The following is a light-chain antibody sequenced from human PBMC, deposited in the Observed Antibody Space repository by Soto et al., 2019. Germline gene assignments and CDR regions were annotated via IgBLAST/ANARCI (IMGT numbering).Light chain of an antibody. CDR3: QQYNSYLYT. Sequence: DIQMTQSPSTLSASVGDRVTITCRASQSIGHWLAWYQQKPGKAPKVLIYGASSLESGVPSRFSGSGSGTEFTLSISSLQPDDFAPYYCQQYNSYLYTFGQAAKLEIK. CDR2: GAS. CDR1: QSIGHW. V-gene: IGKV1-5*03. J-gene: IGKJ2*01.